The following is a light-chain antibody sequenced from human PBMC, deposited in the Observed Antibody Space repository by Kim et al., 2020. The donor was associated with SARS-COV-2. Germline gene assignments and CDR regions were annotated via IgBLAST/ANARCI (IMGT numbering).Light chain of an antibody. Sequence: PGERNTPSCRASQSMSTYLALYQHKPSQPPMLLISDASNKDPGNPDRISGRWSGTCFTLPINNLEPDDLAVYYCQQHAVWPPRYTCSRVTKLDIK. J-gene: IGKJ2*01. CDR2: DAS. CDR1: QSMSTY. V-gene: IGKV3-11*01. CDR3: QQHAVWPPRYT.